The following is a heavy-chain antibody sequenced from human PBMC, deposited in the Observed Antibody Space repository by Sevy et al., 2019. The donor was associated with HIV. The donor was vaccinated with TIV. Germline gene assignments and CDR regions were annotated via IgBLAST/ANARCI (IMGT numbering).Heavy chain of an antibody. CDR2: IIVSGGST. CDR1: GFTFSSYP. J-gene: IGHJ3*02. Sequence: GGSLRLSCAASGFTFSSYPMTWVRQAPGKGLGGVSAIIVSGGSTYYADPVKGRFTSSRDNSKNTLYLQMNSLRAEDTAVYYCAKDHCSGGSCYSDAFDIWGQGTMVTVSS. D-gene: IGHD2-15*01. CDR3: AKDHCSGGSCYSDAFDI. V-gene: IGHV3-23*01.